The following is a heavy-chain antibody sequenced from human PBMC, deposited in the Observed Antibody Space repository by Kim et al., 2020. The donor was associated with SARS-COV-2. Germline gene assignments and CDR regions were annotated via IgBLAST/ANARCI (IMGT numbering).Heavy chain of an antibody. D-gene: IGHD3-22*01. Sequence: SETLSLTCAVYGGSFSGYYWSWIRQPPGKGLEWIGEINHSGSTNYNPSLKSRVTISVDTSKNQFSLKLSSVTAADTAVYYCARGLHYYDSSGYYYEGFDYWGQGTLVTVSS. CDR2: INHSGST. CDR1: GGSFSGYY. V-gene: IGHV4-34*01. J-gene: IGHJ4*02. CDR3: ARGLHYYDSSGYYYEGFDY.